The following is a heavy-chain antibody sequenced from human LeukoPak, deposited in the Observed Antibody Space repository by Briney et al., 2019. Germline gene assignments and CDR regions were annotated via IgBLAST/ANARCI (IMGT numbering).Heavy chain of an antibody. CDR2: ISGSGGST. CDR1: GFTFSSYA. Sequence: GGSLRLSCAASGFTFSSYAMSWVRQAPGKGLERVSAISGSGGSTYYADSVKGRFTISRDNSKNTLYLQMNSLRAEDTAVYYCAKVPQWELHPNYFDYWGQGTLVTVSS. V-gene: IGHV3-23*01. CDR3: AKVPQWELHPNYFDY. D-gene: IGHD1-26*01. J-gene: IGHJ4*02.